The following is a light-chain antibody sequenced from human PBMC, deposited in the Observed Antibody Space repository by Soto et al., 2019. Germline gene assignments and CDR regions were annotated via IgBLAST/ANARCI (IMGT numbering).Light chain of an antibody. V-gene: IGKV3-15*01. J-gene: IGKJ4*01. CDR2: GAS. Sequence: ETVMTQSPATLSVSPGEGATLSCRASQSVSSNLAWYQQRPCQTPRLLVYGASIRATGMSARFSGSGSGTEFTLTISSLQSEDFALYYCQQYNDWPHTFGGGTKVEIK. CDR1: QSVSSN. CDR3: QQYNDWPHT.